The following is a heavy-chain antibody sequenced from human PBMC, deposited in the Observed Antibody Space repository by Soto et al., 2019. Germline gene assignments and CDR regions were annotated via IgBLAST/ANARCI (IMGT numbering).Heavy chain of an antibody. V-gene: IGHV4-31*03. CDR3: ARASRYNWNDKRMDV. CDR2: IYYSGST. D-gene: IGHD1-20*01. CDR1: GGSISSGGYY. Sequence: KPSETLSLTCTVSGGSISSGGYYWSWIRQHPGKGLEWIGYIYYSGSTYYNPSLKSRVTISVDTSKNQFSLKLSSVTAADTAVYYCARASRYNWNDKRMDVWGQGATVTVSS. J-gene: IGHJ6*02.